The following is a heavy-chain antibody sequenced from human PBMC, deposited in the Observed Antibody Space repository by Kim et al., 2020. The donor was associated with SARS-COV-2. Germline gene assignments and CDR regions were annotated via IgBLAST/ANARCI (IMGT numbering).Heavy chain of an antibody. CDR3: ARGFTRYCSSTSCNGVFDY. CDR1: GDSVSSNSAA. CDR2: TYYRSKWYN. V-gene: IGHV6-1*01. Sequence: SQTLSLTCAISGDSVSSNSAAWNWIRQSPSRGLEWLGRTYYRSKWYNDYAVSVKSRITINPDTSKNQFSLQLNSVTPEDTAVYYCARGFTRYCSSTSCNGVFDYWGQGTLVTVSS. J-gene: IGHJ4*02. D-gene: IGHD2-2*01.